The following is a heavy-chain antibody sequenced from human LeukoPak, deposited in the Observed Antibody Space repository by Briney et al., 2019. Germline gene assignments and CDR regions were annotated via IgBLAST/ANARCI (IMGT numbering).Heavy chain of an antibody. Sequence: SETLSLTRAVYGGSFSGYYWSWIRQPPGKGLEWIGEINHSGSTNYNPSLKSRVTISVDTSKNQFSLKLSSVTAADTAVYYCARFFLPRYCSSTSCYQRDYWGQGTLVTVSS. J-gene: IGHJ4*02. CDR2: INHSGST. D-gene: IGHD2-2*01. CDR3: ARFFLPRYCSSTSCYQRDY. CDR1: GGSFSGYY. V-gene: IGHV4-34*01.